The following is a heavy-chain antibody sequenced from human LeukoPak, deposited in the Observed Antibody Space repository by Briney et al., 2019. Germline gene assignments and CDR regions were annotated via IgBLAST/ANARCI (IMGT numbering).Heavy chain of an antibody. V-gene: IGHV1-2*02. CDR3: ARGGHSSSWWGRFFDP. Sequence: GASVEVSCKASGYTFTSYAMNWVRQAPGQGPEWMGWINPNSGGANYAQKFQGRVTMTRDTSISTAYMDLSSLRSDDTAVYYCARGGHSSSWWGRFFDPWGQGTLVTVSS. D-gene: IGHD6-13*01. CDR2: INPNSGGA. CDR1: GYTFTSYA. J-gene: IGHJ5*02.